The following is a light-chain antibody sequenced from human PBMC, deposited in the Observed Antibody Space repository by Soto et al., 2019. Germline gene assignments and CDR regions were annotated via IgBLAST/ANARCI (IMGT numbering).Light chain of an antibody. CDR2: GAS. J-gene: IGKJ5*01. Sequence: EIVMTQSPATLSVSPGERASRSCRASQSVSSDLAWYQQKPGQAPRLLIYGASSRATGIPDRFSGSGSGTDFTLTISRLEPQDSAMCYCQQYVISVTFGQGTRLEIK. CDR3: QQYVISVT. CDR1: QSVSSD. V-gene: IGKV3-20*01.